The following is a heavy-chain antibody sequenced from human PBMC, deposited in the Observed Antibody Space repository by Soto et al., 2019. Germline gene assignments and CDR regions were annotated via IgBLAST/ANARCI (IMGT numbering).Heavy chain of an antibody. V-gene: IGHV4-34*01. CDR3: ARAKRQLRPMSGCYVDY. CDR1: GGSFSGYY. CDR2: INHSGST. J-gene: IGHJ4*02. Sequence: QVQLQQWGAGLLKPSETLSLTCAVYGGSFSGYYWSWIRKPPGKGLEWIGEINHSGSTNYTPSLKSRVTLSVDTSTNQFSLKLHSVTAADSAVYYCARAKRQLRPMSGCYVDYMSQGTLVTVSS. D-gene: IGHD5-18*01.